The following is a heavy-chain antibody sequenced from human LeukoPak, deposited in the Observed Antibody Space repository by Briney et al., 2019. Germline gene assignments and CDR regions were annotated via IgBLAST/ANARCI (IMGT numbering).Heavy chain of an antibody. CDR1: GYTFTAYG. Sequence: ASVIVSFRDSGYTFTAYGISWVRQAPGQGLEWMGWISDYNGSRNYAQRLQGRVTMTTDTSTSTAYMELRSLRSDDTAVYYCARDYSSGFGMDVWGQGTTVTVSS. J-gene: IGHJ6*02. CDR3: ARDYSSGFGMDV. D-gene: IGHD3-22*01. V-gene: IGHV1-18*01. CDR2: ISDYNGSR.